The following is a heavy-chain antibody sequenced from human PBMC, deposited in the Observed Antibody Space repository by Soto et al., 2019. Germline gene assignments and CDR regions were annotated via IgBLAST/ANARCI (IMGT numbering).Heavy chain of an antibody. D-gene: IGHD3-3*01. CDR2: INPSGGST. J-gene: IGHJ6*03. CDR3: ARGGTIFGVVIYYYYMDV. CDR1: GYTFTSYY. V-gene: IGHV1-46*03. Sequence: QVQLVQSGAEVKKPGASVKVSCKASGYTFTSYYMHWVRQAPGQGLEWMGIINPSGGSTSYAQKFQGRVTMTRDTSTSTVYMELSSLRSEDTAVYYCARGGTIFGVVIYYYYMDVWGKGTTVTVSS.